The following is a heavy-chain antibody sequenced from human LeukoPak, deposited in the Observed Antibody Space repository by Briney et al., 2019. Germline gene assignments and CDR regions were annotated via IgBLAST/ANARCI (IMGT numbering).Heavy chain of an antibody. Sequence: SETLSLPCSVSGGCISSGSYYGSWIRQPAGKGLEWIGRIYTSGSTNYNPSPKSRVTISVDTSKNQFSLKLSSVTAADTAVYYCARGCIVVVPAAMRGSYYYYYYMDVWGKGTTVTISS. CDR3: ARGCIVVVPAAMRGSYYYYYYMDV. D-gene: IGHD2-2*01. V-gene: IGHV4-61*02. J-gene: IGHJ6*03. CDR2: IYTSGST. CDR1: GGCISSGSYY.